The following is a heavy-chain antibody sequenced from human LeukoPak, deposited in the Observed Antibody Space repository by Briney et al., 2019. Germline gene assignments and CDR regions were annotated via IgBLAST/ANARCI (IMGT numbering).Heavy chain of an antibody. Sequence: KTGGSLRLSCAASGFTFSSYWMSWVRQAPGKGLEWVSSISSSSSYIYYADSVKGRFTISRDNAKNSLYLQMNSLRAEDTAVYYCARDLGSRSLRYTGDIVVVPGEGYYFDYWGQGTLVTVSS. CDR3: ARDLGSRSLRYTGDIVVVPGEGYYFDY. J-gene: IGHJ4*02. V-gene: IGHV3-21*01. D-gene: IGHD2-2*01. CDR2: ISSSSSYI. CDR1: GFTFSSYW.